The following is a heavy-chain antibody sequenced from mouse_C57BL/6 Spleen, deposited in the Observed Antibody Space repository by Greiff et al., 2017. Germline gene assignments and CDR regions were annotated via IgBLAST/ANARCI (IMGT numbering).Heavy chain of an antibody. CDR2: IRNKANGYTT. CDR3: ARSRGGSYYYAMDY. Sequence: EVQLVESGGGLVQPGGSLSLSCAASGFTFTDYYMSWVRQPPGKALEWLGFIRNKANGYTTEYSASVKGRFTISRDNSQSILYLQMNALRAEDSATYYCARSRGGSYYYAMDYWGQGTSVTVSS. CDR1: GFTFTDYY. V-gene: IGHV7-3*01. J-gene: IGHJ4*01.